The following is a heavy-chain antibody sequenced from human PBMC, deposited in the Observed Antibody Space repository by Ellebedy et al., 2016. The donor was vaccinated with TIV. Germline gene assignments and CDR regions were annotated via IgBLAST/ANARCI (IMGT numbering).Heavy chain of an antibody. CDR3: ARYLVGGMSVFDI. D-gene: IGHD6-19*01. Sequence: GESLKISXAASRFTFSNYAMSWVRQAPGKGLEWVSAISGGADSTFYADSVKGRFTISRDNSKNTLYLQMNSLRAEDTAIYYCARYLVGGMSVFDIWGQGTMVTVSS. CDR1: RFTFSNYA. V-gene: IGHV3-23*01. J-gene: IGHJ3*02. CDR2: ISGGADST.